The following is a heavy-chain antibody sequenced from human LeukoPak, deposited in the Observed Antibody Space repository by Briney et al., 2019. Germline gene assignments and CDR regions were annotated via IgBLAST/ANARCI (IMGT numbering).Heavy chain of an antibody. Sequence: GGSLRLSCAASGFTFSRYGMHWVRQAPGKGLEWVAVISYDGSNKYYADSVKGRFTISRDNSKNTLYLQMNSLRAEDTAVYYCAKDRYYYDSSGSIYFDYWGQGTLVTVTS. V-gene: IGHV3-30*18. J-gene: IGHJ4*02. CDR1: GFTFSRYG. D-gene: IGHD3-22*01. CDR2: ISYDGSNK. CDR3: AKDRYYYDSSGSIYFDY.